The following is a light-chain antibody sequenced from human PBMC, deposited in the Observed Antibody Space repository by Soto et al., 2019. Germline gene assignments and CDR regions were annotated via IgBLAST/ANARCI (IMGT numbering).Light chain of an antibody. CDR3: QQYGSSPPGT. CDR2: EVS. J-gene: IGLJ2*01. V-gene: IGLV2-14*01. CDR1: SSDVGGYNY. Sequence: QSALTQPASVSGSPGQSITISCTGTSSDVGGYNYVSWYQQHPGKAPKLMIYEVSNRPSGVSNRFSGSKSGNTASLTISGLQAEDEADYYCQQYGSSPPGTFGGGTK.